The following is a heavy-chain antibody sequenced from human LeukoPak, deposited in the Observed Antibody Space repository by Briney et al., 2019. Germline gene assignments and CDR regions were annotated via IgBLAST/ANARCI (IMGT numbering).Heavy chain of an antibody. J-gene: IGHJ4*02. Sequence: SETLSLTCTVSGGSISSSSYYWGWIRQPPGKGLEWIGSIYYSGSTYYNPSLKSRVTISVDTSKNQFSLKLSSVTAADTAVYYCARDVVVVHSRDGYNYRGDYWGQGTLVTVSS. CDR1: GGSISSSSYY. D-gene: IGHD5-24*01. V-gene: IGHV4-39*07. CDR2: IYYSGST. CDR3: ARDVVVVHSRDGYNYRGDY.